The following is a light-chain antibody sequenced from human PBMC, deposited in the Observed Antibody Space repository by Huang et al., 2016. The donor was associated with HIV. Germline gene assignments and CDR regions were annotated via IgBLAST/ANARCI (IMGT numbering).Light chain of an antibody. CDR3: QQYGSSPWT. CDR2: GAS. Sequence: EIVLTQSPGTLSLSPGERATLSCRASQSVTSGYLAWYHQKPGQAPRLLIYGASSRANGIPDRFSGSGSGTDFTLTISRLEPEDFAVYYCQQYGSSPWTFGQGSKVEIK. J-gene: IGKJ1*01. V-gene: IGKV3-20*01. CDR1: QSVTSGY.